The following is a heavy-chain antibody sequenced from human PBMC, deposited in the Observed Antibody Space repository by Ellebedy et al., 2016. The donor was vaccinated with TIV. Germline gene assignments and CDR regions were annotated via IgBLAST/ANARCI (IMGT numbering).Heavy chain of an antibody. CDR3: ARDRGTL. CDR2: ISGSGGST. CDR1: GFTFSSYA. J-gene: IGHJ4*02. V-gene: IGHV3-23*01. D-gene: IGHD3-10*01. Sequence: GESLKISXAASGFTFSSYAMSWVRQAPGKGLEWVSAISGSGGSTYYADSVKGRFTISRDNAKNSLYLQMNSLRDEDTAVYYCARDRGTLWGQGTLVTVSS.